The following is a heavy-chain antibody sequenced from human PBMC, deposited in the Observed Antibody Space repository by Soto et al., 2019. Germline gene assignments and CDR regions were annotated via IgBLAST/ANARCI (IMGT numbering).Heavy chain of an antibody. D-gene: IGHD3-9*01. CDR2: IYYSGST. Sequence: SETLSLTCTVSGGSISSYYWSWIRQPPGKGLEWIGYIYYSGSTNYNPSLKSRVTISVDTSKNQFSLKLSSVTAADTAVYYCATLYYDILTGYYLHYGMDVWGQGTTVTVSS. J-gene: IGHJ6*02. V-gene: IGHV4-59*01. CDR1: GGSISSYY. CDR3: ATLYYDILTGYYLHYGMDV.